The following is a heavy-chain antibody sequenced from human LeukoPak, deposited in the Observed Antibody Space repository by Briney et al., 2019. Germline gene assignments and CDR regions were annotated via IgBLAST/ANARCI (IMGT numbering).Heavy chain of an antibody. V-gene: IGHV3-66*02. D-gene: IGHD6-6*01. CDR3: AGGGEAARSLHY. J-gene: IGHJ4*02. CDR1: GVTSNY. CDR2: IYNGGTT. Sequence: GGSLRLSCAASGVTSNYFTWVRQAPGPGLEWVSVIYNGGTTYSADSVKGRCAFSRSNYKSTIFVYLQMNSLRTDDTAVDYCAGGGEAARSLHYWGQGTLVTVSS.